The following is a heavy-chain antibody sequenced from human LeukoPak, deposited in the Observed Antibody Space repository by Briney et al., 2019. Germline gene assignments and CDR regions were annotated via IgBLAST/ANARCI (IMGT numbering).Heavy chain of an antibody. Sequence: GGSLRLSCETSGFTVSGNYMSWVRQAPGKGLKWVSLIYDTGTTFYADSVKGRFTISRDNAKNSLYLQMNSLRAEDTAVYYCAQGIPQGGTWGQGTLVTVSS. D-gene: IGHD3-16*01. V-gene: IGHV3-53*01. CDR2: IYDTGTT. J-gene: IGHJ5*02. CDR1: GFTVSGNY. CDR3: AQGIPQGGT.